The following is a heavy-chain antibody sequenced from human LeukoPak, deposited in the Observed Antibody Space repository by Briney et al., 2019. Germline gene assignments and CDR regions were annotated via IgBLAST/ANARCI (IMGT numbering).Heavy chain of an antibody. V-gene: IGHV1-8*02. CDR2: MNPNSGNT. Sequence: ASVKVSCKASGGTFSSYAINWVRQATGQGLEWMGWMNPNSGNTGYAQKFQGRVTMTRNTSISTAYMELSSLRSEDTAVYYCARGPSRGWGRYRYTGLDYWGQGTLVTVSS. D-gene: IGHD3-16*02. J-gene: IGHJ4*02. CDR1: GGTFSSYA. CDR3: ARGPSRGWGRYRYTGLDY.